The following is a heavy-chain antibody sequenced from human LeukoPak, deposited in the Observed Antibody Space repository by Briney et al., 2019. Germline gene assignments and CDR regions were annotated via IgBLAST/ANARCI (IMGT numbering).Heavy chain of an antibody. CDR3: ARDVANWFDP. CDR1: GFTVSSNY. V-gene: IGHV3-66*01. J-gene: IGHJ5*02. CDR2: IYSGGST. Sequence: RSGGSLRLSCAASGFTVSSNYMSWVRQAPGKGLEWVSVIYSGGSTYYADSVKGRFTISRDNSKNTLYLQMNSLRAEDTAVYYCARDVANWFDPWGQGTLVTVSS.